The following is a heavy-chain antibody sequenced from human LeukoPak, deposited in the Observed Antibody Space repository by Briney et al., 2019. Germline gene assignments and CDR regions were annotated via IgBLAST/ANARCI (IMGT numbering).Heavy chain of an antibody. V-gene: IGHV4-59*08. CDR1: GGSISSHY. J-gene: IGHJ6*02. CDR3: ARDNYYYYYGMDV. Sequence: SETLSLTCTVSGGSISSHYWGWIRQPPGKGLEWIGYIYYSGSTNYNPSLKSRVTISVDTSKNQFSLKLSSVTAADTAVYYCARDNYYYYYGMDVWGQGTTVTVSS. CDR2: IYYSGST.